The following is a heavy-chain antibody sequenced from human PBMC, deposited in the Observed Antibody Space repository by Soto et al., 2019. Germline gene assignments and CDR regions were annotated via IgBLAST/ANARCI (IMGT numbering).Heavy chain of an antibody. CDR3: ARDIGDYGDYRYYYGMDV. D-gene: IGHD4-17*01. CDR2: ISAYNGNT. V-gene: IGHV1-18*04. J-gene: IGHJ6*02. CDR1: GYTFTSYG. Sequence: QVQLVQSGAEVKKPGASVKVSCKASGYTFTSYGISWVRQAPGQGLEWMGWISAYNGNTNYAQKLQGRVTMTTDTSTSRAYMELRSLRSDDTAVYYCARDIGDYGDYRYYYGMDVWGQGTTVTVSS.